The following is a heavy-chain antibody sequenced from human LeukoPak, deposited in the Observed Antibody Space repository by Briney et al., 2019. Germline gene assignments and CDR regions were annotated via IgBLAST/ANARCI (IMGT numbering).Heavy chain of an antibody. CDR1: GFTFSAYS. CDR3: AKDQYGEAFDI. D-gene: IGHD4-17*01. J-gene: IGHJ3*02. CDR2: ISGSGSAT. Sequence: PGGSLRLSCAASGFTFSAYSINWVRQAPGKGLEWVSAISGSGSATYYADSVKGRFTISRDNSKNTLYLQMNSLRAEDTAVYYCAKDQYGEAFDIWGPGTMVTVSS. V-gene: IGHV3-23*01.